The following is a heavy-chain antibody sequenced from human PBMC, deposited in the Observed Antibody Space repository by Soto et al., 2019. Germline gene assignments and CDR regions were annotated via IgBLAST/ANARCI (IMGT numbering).Heavy chain of an antibody. CDR2: ISYDGSNK. V-gene: IGHV3-30-3*01. CDR1: GFTFSSYA. D-gene: IGHD3-22*01. CDR3: ASVEYYYDSSGSTFSP. Sequence: GGSLRLSCAASGFTFSSYAMHWVRQAPGKGLEWVAVISYDGSNKYYADSVKGRFTISRDNSKNTLYLQMNSLRAEDTAVYYCASVEYYYDSSGSTFSPWGQGTLVTVSS. J-gene: IGHJ5*02.